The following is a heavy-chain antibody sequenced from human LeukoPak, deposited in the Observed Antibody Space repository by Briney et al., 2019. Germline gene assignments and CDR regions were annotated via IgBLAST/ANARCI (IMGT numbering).Heavy chain of an antibody. Sequence: GGSLRLSCTASGFSFSGHWMHWARQLPGKGLVWVSRISPTGSTTSYADSVKGRFTVSRDNAKNTLYLQVNNLRAEDTAVYYCARGPNSNWSGLDSWGQGTLLTVSS. V-gene: IGHV3-74*01. CDR3: ARGPNSNWSGLDS. D-gene: IGHD6-6*01. CDR1: GFSFSGHW. CDR2: ISPTGSTT. J-gene: IGHJ4*02.